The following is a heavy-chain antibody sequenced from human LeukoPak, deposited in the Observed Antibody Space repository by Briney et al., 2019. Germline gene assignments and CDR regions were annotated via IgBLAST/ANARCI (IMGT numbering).Heavy chain of an antibody. V-gene: IGHV3-30*02. CDR1: GFTFSIYD. CDR3: AKDSRYSGNYKAFDN. D-gene: IGHD1-26*01. CDR2: IRYDGSNK. Sequence: GGSLRLSCAASGFTFSIYDIHWVRQAPGKGLEWVAFIRYDGSNKDYADSVKGRFTISRDNSKNTLYLQMNSLRAEDTAVFYCAKDSRYSGNYKAFDNWGPGTMVTVSS. J-gene: IGHJ3*02.